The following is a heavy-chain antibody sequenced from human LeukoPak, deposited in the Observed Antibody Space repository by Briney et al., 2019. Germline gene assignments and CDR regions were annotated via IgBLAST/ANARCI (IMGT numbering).Heavy chain of an antibody. CDR1: GFTFSSYG. CDR2: IRYDGSNK. CDR3: AKRFTEETAVLLWFGDDYFDY. V-gene: IGHV3-30*02. Sequence: GGSLRLSCAASGFTFSSYGMHWVRQAPGKGLEWVAFIRYDGSNKYYADSAKGRFTISRDNSKNTLYLQMNSLRAEDTAVYYCAKRFTEETAVLLWFGDDYFDYWGQGTLVTVSS. J-gene: IGHJ4*02. D-gene: IGHD3-10*01.